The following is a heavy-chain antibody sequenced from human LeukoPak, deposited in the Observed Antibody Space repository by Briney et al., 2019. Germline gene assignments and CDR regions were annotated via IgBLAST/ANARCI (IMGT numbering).Heavy chain of an antibody. CDR1: GGTFSSYA. J-gene: IGHJ4*02. D-gene: IGHD3-10*01. V-gene: IGHV1-69*05. CDR2: IIPIFGTA. Sequence: SAKVSCKASGGTFSSYAISWVRQAPGQGLEWMGRIIPIFGTANYAQKFQGRVTITTDESTSTAYMELSSLRSEDTAVYYCARDGLRYYYGSGSYYNLGYWGQGTLVTVSS. CDR3: ARDGLRYYYGSGSYYNLGY.